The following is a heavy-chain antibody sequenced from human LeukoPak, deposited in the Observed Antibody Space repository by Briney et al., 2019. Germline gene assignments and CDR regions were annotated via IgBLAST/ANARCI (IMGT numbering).Heavy chain of an antibody. CDR1: GFTFSSYS. Sequence: PGGSLRLSCAASGFTFSSYSMNWVRQAPGKGLEWVSSISSSSSYIYYADSVKGRFTISRDNAKNSLYLQMNSLRAEDTAVYYCARDLSRVPQEGYYDSSGYYYFGQGTLVTVSS. V-gene: IGHV3-21*01. D-gene: IGHD3-22*01. J-gene: IGHJ4*02. CDR3: ARDLSRVPQEGYYDSSGYYY. CDR2: ISSSSSYI.